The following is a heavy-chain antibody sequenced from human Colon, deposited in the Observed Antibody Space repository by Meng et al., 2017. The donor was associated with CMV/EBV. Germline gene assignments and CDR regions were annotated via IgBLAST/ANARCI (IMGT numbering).Heavy chain of an antibody. Sequence: QVPLKQWGAGLLKPSETLALTCAVYGGSFSGYYWSWIRQPPGKGLEWIGEINHSGSTNYNPSLKSRVTISVDTSKNQFSLKLSSVTAADTAVYYCASILFAAAAGGWGGYWGQGTLVTVSS. CDR1: GGSFSGYY. D-gene: IGHD6-13*01. J-gene: IGHJ4*02. V-gene: IGHV4-34*01. CDR3: ASILFAAAAGGWGGY. CDR2: INHSGST.